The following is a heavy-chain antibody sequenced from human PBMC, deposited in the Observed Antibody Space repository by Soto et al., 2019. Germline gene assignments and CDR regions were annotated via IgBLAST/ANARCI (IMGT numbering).Heavy chain of an antibody. Sequence: GASVKVSCKASGGTFSSYAISWVRQAPGQGLEWMGGIIPVFGTANYAQKFQGRVTITADKSTSTAYMELSSLRSEDTAVYYCARESYYDSSGYQYDYWGQGTLVTVSS. J-gene: IGHJ4*02. D-gene: IGHD3-22*01. V-gene: IGHV1-69*06. CDR1: GGTFSSYA. CDR2: IIPVFGTA. CDR3: ARESYYDSSGYQYDY.